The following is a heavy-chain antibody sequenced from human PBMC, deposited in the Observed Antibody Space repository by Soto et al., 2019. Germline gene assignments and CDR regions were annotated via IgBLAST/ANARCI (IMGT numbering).Heavy chain of an antibody. V-gene: IGHV3-23*01. J-gene: IGHJ6*02. CDR3: AKELGVFYYYYYYGMDV. Sequence: GGSLRLSCAASGFTFSSYAMSWVRQAPGKGLEWVSAISGSGGSKYYADSVKGRFTISRDNSKNTLYLQMNSLRAEDTAVYYCAKELGVFYYYYYYGMDVWGQGTTVTVSS. CDR2: ISGSGGSK. D-gene: IGHD2-8*01. CDR1: GFTFSSYA.